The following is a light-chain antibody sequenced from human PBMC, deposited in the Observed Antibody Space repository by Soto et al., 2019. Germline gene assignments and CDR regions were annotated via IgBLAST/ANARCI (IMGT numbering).Light chain of an antibody. V-gene: IGKV1-5*03. CDR3: QQYNSYPLT. J-gene: IGKJ4*01. Sequence: DIQMTQSPSTLSASVGDRVTITCRASQSISSWLAWYQQKPGKAPKLLIYKASSLESGVPSRFSGSGSGTEFTLTIRSLQPDDFAPYYCQQYNSYPLTLGGGTKVDIK. CDR2: KAS. CDR1: QSISSW.